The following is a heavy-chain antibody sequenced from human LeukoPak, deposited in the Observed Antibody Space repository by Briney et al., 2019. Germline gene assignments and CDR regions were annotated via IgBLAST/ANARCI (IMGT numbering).Heavy chain of an antibody. V-gene: IGHV3-21*01. CDR2: ISSSSSYI. CDR3: ARDDSSGYYPRGYFDY. Sequence: GGSLRLSCAASGFTFSSYSMNWVRQAPGKGLEWVSSISSSSSYIYYADSVKGRFTISRDNAKNSLYLQMNSLRAEDTAVYYCARDDSSGYYPRGYFDYWGQETLVTVSS. J-gene: IGHJ4*02. CDR1: GFTFSSYS. D-gene: IGHD3-22*01.